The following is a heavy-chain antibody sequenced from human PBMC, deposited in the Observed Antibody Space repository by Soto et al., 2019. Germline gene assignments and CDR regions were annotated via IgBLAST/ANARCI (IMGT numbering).Heavy chain of an antibody. Sequence: VGSLRLSCAAAGFSVSSSHMSWVRQAPGKGLEWVSVIYSGGSTYYADSVKGRFTISRDNSKNTLYLKMNSLRAEDTAVYYWARNSGSYYYYGIDVWGHGTTVTVSS. CDR1: GFSVSSSH. V-gene: IGHV3-66*01. CDR2: IYSGGST. J-gene: IGHJ6*02. CDR3: ARNSGSYYYYGIDV. D-gene: IGHD1-26*01.